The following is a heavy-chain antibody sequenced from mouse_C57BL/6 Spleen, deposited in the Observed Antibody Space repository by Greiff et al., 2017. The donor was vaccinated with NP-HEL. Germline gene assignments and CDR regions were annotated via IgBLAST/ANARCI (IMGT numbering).Heavy chain of an antibody. J-gene: IGHJ1*03. D-gene: IGHD1-1*01. CDR3: ARDEVYYYGSSHWYFDA. CDR1: GFTFSDYY. V-gene: IGHV5-16*01. Sequence: EVKLVESEGGLVQPGSSMKLSCTASGFTFSDYYMAWVRQVPEQGLEWVANINYDGSSTYYLDSLKSRFIISRDTAKNILYLQMSSLKSEDAATYYCARDEVYYYGSSHWYFDAWGTGTTVTVSS. CDR2: INYDGSST.